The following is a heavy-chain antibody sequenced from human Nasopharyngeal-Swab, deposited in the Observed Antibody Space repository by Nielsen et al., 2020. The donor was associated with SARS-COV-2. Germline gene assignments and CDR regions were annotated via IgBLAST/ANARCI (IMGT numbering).Heavy chain of an antibody. CDR2: VSHGGGT. Sequence: SETLSLTCAVYGGSFSGHQWSWVRQPPGKGLEWIGEVSHGGGTNYNPSLKSRVTISVATSKNQFSLKVTSVTAADTAVYYCARGVIEGRPGPGYMDVWGKGTTVTVSS. CDR1: GGSFSGHQ. J-gene: IGHJ6*03. D-gene: IGHD6-6*01. CDR3: ARGVIEGRPGPGYMDV. V-gene: IGHV4-34*01.